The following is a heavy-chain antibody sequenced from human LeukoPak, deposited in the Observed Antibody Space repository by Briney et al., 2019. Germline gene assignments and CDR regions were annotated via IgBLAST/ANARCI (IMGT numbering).Heavy chain of an antibody. D-gene: IGHD3-10*01. CDR3: ARFYGSGSYYNGDY. V-gene: IGHV3-48*03. CDR2: ISSSGSTI. J-gene: IGHJ4*02. Sequence: GGSLRLSCAASGFTFSNYEMNWVRQAPGKGLEWVSYISSSGSTIYYADSVKGRFTISRDNAKNSLYLQMNSLRAEDTAVYYCARFYGSGSYYNGDYWGQGTLVTVSS. CDR1: GFTFSNYE.